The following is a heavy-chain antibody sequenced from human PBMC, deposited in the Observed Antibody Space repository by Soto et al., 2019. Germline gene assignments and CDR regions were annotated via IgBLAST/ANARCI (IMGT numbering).Heavy chain of an antibody. Sequence: SETLSLTCTVSGASISSYYWSWIRQLPGKGLEWIGYIYYSGSTNYNPSLKSRVTISVDTSKNQFSLKLSSVTAADTAVYYCARESTTNYFDCWGQGTLVTVSS. D-gene: IGHD2-2*01. CDR3: ARESTTNYFDC. J-gene: IGHJ4*02. V-gene: IGHV4-59*01. CDR2: IYYSGST. CDR1: GASISSYY.